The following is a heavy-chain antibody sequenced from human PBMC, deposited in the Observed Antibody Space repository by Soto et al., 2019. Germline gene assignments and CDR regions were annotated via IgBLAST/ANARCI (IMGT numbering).Heavy chain of an antibody. J-gene: IGHJ4*02. CDR3: VKSRGGNNFDFFG. D-gene: IGHD5-12*01. CDR2: VRGNGDPP. V-gene: IGHV3-64D*06. CDR1: GFTFSSYA. Sequence: GWSLRLSCSASGFTFSSYAMHLVRQAPGKRLEYVSGVRGNGDPPFYADSVKGRFTISRDNSKNTLYLQMSSLSADDTAVYYCVKSRGGNNFDFFGWGQGAPVTVSS.